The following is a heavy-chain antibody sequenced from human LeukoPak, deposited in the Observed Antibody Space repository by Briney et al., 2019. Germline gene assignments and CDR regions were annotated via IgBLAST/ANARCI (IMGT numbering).Heavy chain of an antibody. Sequence: PPGKGXEWIGEINHSGRTNYNPSLKSRVTISVDTSKNQFSLKLSSVTAADTAVYYCARGKNWNHFDYWGQGTLVTVSS. D-gene: IGHD1-1*01. CDR2: INHSGRT. V-gene: IGHV4-34*01. J-gene: IGHJ4*02. CDR3: ARGKNWNHFDY.